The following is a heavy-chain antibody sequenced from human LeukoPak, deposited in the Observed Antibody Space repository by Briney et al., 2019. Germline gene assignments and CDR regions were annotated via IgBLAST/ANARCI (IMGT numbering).Heavy chain of an antibody. Sequence: SETLSLTCTVSGGSISPWYWSWVRQSPGKGLEWLGYVYYNGNTNYNPSLKSRVSISVDTSKNQFSLNLSSVTAADTAVYYCAKVRRMSIAALWFFDFWGHGSLVSVSS. V-gene: IGHV4-59*01. CDR3: AKVRRMSIAALWFFDF. D-gene: IGHD6-6*01. CDR1: GGSISPWY. J-gene: IGHJ4*01. CDR2: VYYNGNT.